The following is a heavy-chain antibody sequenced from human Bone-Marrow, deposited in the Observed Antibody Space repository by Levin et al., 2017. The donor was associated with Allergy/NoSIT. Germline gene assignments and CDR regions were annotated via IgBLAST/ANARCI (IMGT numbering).Heavy chain of an antibody. J-gene: IGHJ4*02. V-gene: IGHV3-23*01. CDR2: ISGSGGST. CDR1: GFTFGSYA. D-gene: IGHD3-10*01. CDR3: ARQRGVYGSGTYSDY. Sequence: QPGGSLRLSCAASGFTFGSYAMRWVRQAPGKGLEWVSAISGSGGSTYYADYVKGRFTISRDNSKNMLYLQMNSLRAEDTAVYYCARQRGVYGSGTYSDYWGQGTLVTVSS.